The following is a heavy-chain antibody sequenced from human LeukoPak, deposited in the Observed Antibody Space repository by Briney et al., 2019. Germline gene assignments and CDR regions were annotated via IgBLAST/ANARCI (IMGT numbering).Heavy chain of an antibody. CDR1: GYTFTSYG. D-gene: IGHD2-2*02. J-gene: IGHJ4*02. CDR2: INPSGGST. Sequence: ASVKVSCKASGYTFTSYGISWVQQAPGQGLEWMGIINPSGGSTSYAQKFQGRVTMTRDTSTSTVYMELSSLRSEDTAVYYCAREGRRYCSSTSCYNDYWGQGTLVTVSS. CDR3: AREGRRYCSSTSCYNDY. V-gene: IGHV1-46*03.